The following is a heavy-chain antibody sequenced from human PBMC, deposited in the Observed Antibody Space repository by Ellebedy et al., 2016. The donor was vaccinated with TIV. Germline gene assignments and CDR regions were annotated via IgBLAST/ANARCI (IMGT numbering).Heavy chain of an antibody. J-gene: IGHJ6*02. V-gene: IGHV1-46*01. CDR3: ANGTNYYYGTDV. CDR2: INPSGSTA. CDR1: GYILINSY. Sequence: ASVKVSXKASGYILINSYMHWVRQAPGQGLEWMGMINPSGSTATYAQKFQGRVTMTRDTSTSTVYVELSSLRSKDTAVYYCANGTNYYYGTDVWGPGTTVIVSS.